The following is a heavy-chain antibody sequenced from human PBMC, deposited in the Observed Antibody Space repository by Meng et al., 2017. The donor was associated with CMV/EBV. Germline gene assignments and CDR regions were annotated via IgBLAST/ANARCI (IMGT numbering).Heavy chain of an antibody. D-gene: IGHD3-3*01. CDR1: GGSISSSSYY. CDR2: IYYSGST. V-gene: IGHV4-39*01. J-gene: IGHJ5*02. CDR3: ARHGFGVVIPSWFDP. Sequence: SETLSLTCTVSGGSISSSSYYWGWIRQPPRKGLEWIGSIYYSGSTYYNPSLKSRVTISVDTSKNQFSLKLSSVTAADTAVYYCARHGFGVVIPSWFDPWGQGTLVTVSS.